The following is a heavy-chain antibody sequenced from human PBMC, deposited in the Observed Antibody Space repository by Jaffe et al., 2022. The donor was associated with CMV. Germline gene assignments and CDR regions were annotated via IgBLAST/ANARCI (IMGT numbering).Heavy chain of an antibody. CDR1: GISISDYF. CDR2: ISNSDSGR. D-gene: IGHD3-3*02. V-gene: IGHV3-11*01. CDR3: ATIGSSTVAY. Sequence: QVHLVESGGGLVKPGGSLRLSCAASGISISDYFMSWIRQVPGKGLEWVSYISNSDSGRYYGDSVKGRFTISRDNAKNSLYLQMDSLRAEDTAIYYCATIGSSTVAYWGQGTLVTVSS. J-gene: IGHJ4*02.